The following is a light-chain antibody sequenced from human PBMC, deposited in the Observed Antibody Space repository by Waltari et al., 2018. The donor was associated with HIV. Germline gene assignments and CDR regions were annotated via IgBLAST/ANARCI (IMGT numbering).Light chain of an antibody. CDR2: AAS. Sequence: EIVLTQSPGTLSLSPGDRATLSCRASQNVSSSYLAWYQQKSGQAPRPLIYAASARATAIPDRFTGSGSGTDFTLTISRLEAEDFAVFYCQQYGSSPWTFGQGTKVEIK. CDR3: QQYGSSPWT. CDR1: QNVSSSY. V-gene: IGKV3-20*01. J-gene: IGKJ1*01.